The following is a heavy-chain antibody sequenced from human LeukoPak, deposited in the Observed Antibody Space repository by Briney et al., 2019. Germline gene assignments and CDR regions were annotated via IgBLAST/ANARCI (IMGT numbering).Heavy chain of an antibody. Sequence: PGGSLRLSCAASGFTFSSYGMHWVRQAPGKGLEWVAVISYDGSNKYYADSVKGRFTISRDNSKNTLYLQMNSLRAEDTAVYYCAKDLRKLGYCSGGSCDYFDYWGQGTLVTVSS. V-gene: IGHV3-30*18. J-gene: IGHJ4*02. CDR1: GFTFSSYG. CDR2: ISYDGSNK. D-gene: IGHD2-15*01. CDR3: AKDLRKLGYCSGGSCDYFDY.